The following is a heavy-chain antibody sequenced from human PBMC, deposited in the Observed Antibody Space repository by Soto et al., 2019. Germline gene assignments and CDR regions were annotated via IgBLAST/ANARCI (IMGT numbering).Heavy chain of an antibody. CDR2: VNPNSGNT. V-gene: IGHV1-8*01. CDR1: GYNFTSYD. J-gene: IGHJ5*02. Sequence: ASVKVSCKASGYNFTSYDINWVRQATGQGLEWVGWVNPNSGNTGYAQKFRGRVTMTKNTSMSTAYMELSSLRPEDTAVYYCAREGYSSSSGPRGNWFDPWGQGTLVTVSS. D-gene: IGHD6-6*01. CDR3: AREGYSSSSGPRGNWFDP.